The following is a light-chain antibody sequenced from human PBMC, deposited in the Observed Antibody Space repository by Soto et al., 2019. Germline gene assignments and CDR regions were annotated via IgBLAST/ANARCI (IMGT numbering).Light chain of an antibody. CDR2: SAS. CDR1: QSISDY. V-gene: IGKV1-39*01. CDR3: QQSFSTPRYT. Sequence: DIQMTQSPPSLSASVGDRVTISCRASQSISDYLNWYQQKPGKAPKLLIYSASSLQCGVPSRFSGSGSGTDFTLTISSLQPEDFATYYCQQSFSTPRYTFGPGTKVDI. J-gene: IGKJ3*01.